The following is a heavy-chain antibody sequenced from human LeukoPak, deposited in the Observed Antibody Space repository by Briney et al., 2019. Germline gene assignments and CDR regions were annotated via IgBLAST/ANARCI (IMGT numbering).Heavy chain of an antibody. CDR3: ARHRGPSLHSSGYFDY. V-gene: IGHV3-30*19. CDR1: GFTFRSHG. CDR2: ISYDGSEK. J-gene: IGHJ4*02. Sequence: PGGSLRLSCAASGFTFRSHGMHWVRQAPGKGLEWVTIISYDGSEKYYADSVKGRFTISRDNSKNTLYLQMDSLRTEDTAVYYCARHRGPSLHSSGYFDYWGQGTLVTVSS. D-gene: IGHD3-22*01.